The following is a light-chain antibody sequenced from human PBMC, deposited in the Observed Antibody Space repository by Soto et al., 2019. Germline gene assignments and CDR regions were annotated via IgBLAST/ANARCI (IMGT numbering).Light chain of an antibody. CDR1: TGAVTGANY. Sequence: QTVVTQEPSLTVSPGATVTLTCASSTGAVTGANYPNWFQQKPGQPPKALIYSTNNKHFWTPARFSGSLVGGKAALTLSPVQPEDEAEYYCLLYFGGVQLMFGGGTKLTVL. CDR2: STN. V-gene: IGLV7-43*01. CDR3: LLYFGGVQLM. J-gene: IGLJ3*02.